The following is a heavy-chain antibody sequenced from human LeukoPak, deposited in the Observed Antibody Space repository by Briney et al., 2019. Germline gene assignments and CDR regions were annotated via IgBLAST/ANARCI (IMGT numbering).Heavy chain of an antibody. CDR3: ATLYGLFDI. CDR2: FKSDESDT. V-gene: IGHV3-74*01. CDR1: GLSLSTYW. Sequence: GGSLRLSCAASGLSLSTYWMHWVRQAPGKGLVWVSAFKSDESDTGYADSVKGRFTIFRDSAKNTLYLQMDSLRAEDTAVYYCATLYGLFDIWGQGTMVTVSS. J-gene: IGHJ3*02. D-gene: IGHD2/OR15-2a*01.